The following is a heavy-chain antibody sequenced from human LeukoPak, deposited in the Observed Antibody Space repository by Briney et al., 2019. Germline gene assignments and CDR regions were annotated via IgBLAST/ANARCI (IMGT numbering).Heavy chain of an antibody. D-gene: IGHD2-2*01. V-gene: IGHV3-49*04. Sequence: GGSLRLSCTASGFTFGDYAMSWVRQAPGKGLEWVGFIRSKAYGGTTEYAASVKGRFTISRDDSKSIAYLQMNSLKTDDTAVYYCTRDRVGYCSSTSCRVMGAFDIWGQGTMVTVSS. CDR1: GFTFGDYA. J-gene: IGHJ3*02. CDR3: TRDRVGYCSSTSCRVMGAFDI. CDR2: IRSKAYGGTT.